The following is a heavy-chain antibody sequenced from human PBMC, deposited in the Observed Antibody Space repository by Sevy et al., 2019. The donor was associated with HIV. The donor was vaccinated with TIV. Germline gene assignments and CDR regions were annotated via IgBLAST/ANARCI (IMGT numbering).Heavy chain of an antibody. Sequence: ETLSLTCTVSGGSITSLYWNWIRQPPGKGLEWIANIYYNGHINYNPSLKSRVTLSLDTSKNQFSLRLSSVTAADTAMYYCAGENAWGRGYSWGQRTLVTVSS. CDR2: IYYNGHI. CDR1: GGSITSLY. D-gene: IGHD1-26*01. CDR3: AGENAWGRGYS. V-gene: IGHV4-59*08. J-gene: IGHJ4*02.